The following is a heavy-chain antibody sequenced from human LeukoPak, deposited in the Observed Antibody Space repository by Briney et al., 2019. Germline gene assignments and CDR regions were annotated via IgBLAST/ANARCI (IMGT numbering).Heavy chain of an antibody. Sequence: GGSLRLSCAASGFTFSSYAMSWVRQAPGKGLEFVSVISTNGDRTYYADSVKGRFTISRDNSKNTLYLQMGSLRADDMAVYYCARGVAISSSGWYDTFDYWGQGALVTISS. D-gene: IGHD6-19*01. CDR2: ISTNGDRT. CDR1: GFTFSSYA. J-gene: IGHJ4*02. CDR3: ARGVAISSSGWYDTFDY. V-gene: IGHV3-64*02.